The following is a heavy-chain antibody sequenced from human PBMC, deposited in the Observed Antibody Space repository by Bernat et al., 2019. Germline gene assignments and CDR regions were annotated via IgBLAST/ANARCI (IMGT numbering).Heavy chain of an antibody. V-gene: IGHV4-61*01. Sequence: QVQLQESGPGLVKPSETLSLTCTVSGGSVSSGSYYWSWIRQPPGKGLEWIGYIYYSGSTNYNPSLKSRVTISVDTSKNQFSLKLSSVTAADTAVYYCARDSYDYSKVGGYYYYYMDVWDKGTTVTVSS. CDR1: GGSVSSGSYY. CDR2: IYYSGST. J-gene: IGHJ6*03. CDR3: ARDSYDYSKVGGYYYYYMDV. D-gene: IGHD4-11*01.